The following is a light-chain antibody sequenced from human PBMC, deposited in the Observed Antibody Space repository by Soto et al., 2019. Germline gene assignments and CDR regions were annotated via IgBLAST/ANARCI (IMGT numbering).Light chain of an antibody. CDR3: CSYAGGSNV. J-gene: IGLJ1*01. CDR2: EGS. Sequence: QSVLTQPASVSGSPGQSITISCTGTSSDVGSYKFVSWYQQYPGKAPTLIIYEGSERPSGVSDRFSGSKSGNTASLTISGLQPGDEADYFCCSYAGGSNVFGTGTKVTVL. CDR1: SSDVGSYKF. V-gene: IGLV2-23*03.